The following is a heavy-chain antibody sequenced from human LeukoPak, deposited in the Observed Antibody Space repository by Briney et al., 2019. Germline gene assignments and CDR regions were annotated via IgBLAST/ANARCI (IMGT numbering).Heavy chain of an antibody. CDR3: ASYSSSVGDAFDV. Sequence: GGSLRLSCAASEFTFTNYALSWVRQAPGKGLEWVSAISGSGDSPYYADSVKGRFTISRDNSKNTLFLQMTSLRAEDTAVYYCASYSSSVGDAFDVWGQGTMVTVSS. CDR1: EFTFTNYA. CDR2: ISGSGDSP. J-gene: IGHJ3*01. V-gene: IGHV3-23*01. D-gene: IGHD6-6*01.